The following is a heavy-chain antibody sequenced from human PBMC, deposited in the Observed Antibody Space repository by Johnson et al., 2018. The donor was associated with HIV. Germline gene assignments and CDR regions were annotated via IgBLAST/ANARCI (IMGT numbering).Heavy chain of an antibody. CDR2: IYSGGTT. J-gene: IGHJ3*02. D-gene: IGHD3-22*01. CDR1: GFTFSS. CDR3: AKASHYDSSGNPSDAFDI. V-gene: IGHV3-NL1*01. Sequence: QMQLVESGGGVVQPGGSLRLSCAASGFTFSSMHWDRQAPGKGLEWVAVIYSGGTTSYADSVKGRFTISRDNSKNTLFLQMNTLRAEDTAVYYCAKASHYDSSGNPSDAFDIWGQGTMVTVSS.